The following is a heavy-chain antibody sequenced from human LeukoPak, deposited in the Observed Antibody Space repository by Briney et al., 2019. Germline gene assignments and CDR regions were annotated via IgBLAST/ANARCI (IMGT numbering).Heavy chain of an antibody. CDR2: IYSDGTT. Sequence: GGSLRLSCGASGFTVSSNYMSWVRQAPGKGLEWVSLIYSDGTTYYVDSVKGRFTISRDNSKNTLYPQMNSLRGEDTAVYYCARESSGYWGQGTLVTVSS. J-gene: IGHJ4*02. CDR1: GFTVSSNY. V-gene: IGHV3-66*01. CDR3: ARESSGY.